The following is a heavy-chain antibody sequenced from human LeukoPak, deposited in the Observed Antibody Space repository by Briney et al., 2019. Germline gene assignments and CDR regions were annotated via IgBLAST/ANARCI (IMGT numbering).Heavy chain of an antibody. Sequence: SEESLRLSCAASGFTFSTYSMNWVRQAPGKGLEWVSAISRASTYIHYADSVKGRFIISRDNAKNSLYLQMNSLRAEDTAVYYCARDLVGAPEAFDYWGQGTLVTVSS. CDR2: ISRASTYI. V-gene: IGHV3-21*01. J-gene: IGHJ4*02. CDR1: GFTFSTYS. CDR3: ARDLVGAPEAFDY. D-gene: IGHD1-26*01.